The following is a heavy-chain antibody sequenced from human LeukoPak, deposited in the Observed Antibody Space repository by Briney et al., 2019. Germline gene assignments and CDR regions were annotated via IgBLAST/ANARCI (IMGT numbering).Heavy chain of an antibody. CDR1: GFTFSSYA. J-gene: IGHJ3*02. CDR3: AKDGYSSSWYTGGAFDI. Sequence: GGSLRLSCAASGFTFSSYAMSWVRQAPGKWLEWVSAISGSGGSTYYADSVKGRFTISRDNSKNTLYLQMNSLRAEDTAVYYCAKDGYSSSWYTGGAFDIWGQGTMVTVSS. CDR2: ISGSGGST. D-gene: IGHD6-13*01. V-gene: IGHV3-23*01.